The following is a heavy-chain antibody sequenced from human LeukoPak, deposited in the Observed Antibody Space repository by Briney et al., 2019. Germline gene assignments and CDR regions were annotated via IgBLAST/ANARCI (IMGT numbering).Heavy chain of an antibody. J-gene: IGHJ4*02. D-gene: IGHD4-23*01. Sequence: SETLSLTCAVYGASFSGYYWSWIRQPPGKGLEWIGEINHSGSTNYNPSLKSRVTISVDTSKNQFSLKLSSVTAADTAVYYCARLTTVVTPVGVQDDYWGQGTLVTVSS. CDR1: GASFSGYY. CDR2: INHSGST. V-gene: IGHV4-34*01. CDR3: ARLTTVVTPVGVQDDY.